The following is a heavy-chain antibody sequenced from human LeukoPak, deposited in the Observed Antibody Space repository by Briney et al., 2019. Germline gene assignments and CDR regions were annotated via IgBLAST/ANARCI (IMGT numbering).Heavy chain of an antibody. V-gene: IGHV1-8*01. D-gene: IGHD3-3*01. CDR3: ARGQYYDFWSGYSNNWFDP. CDR2: MNPNSGNT. Sequence: GASVKVSCKASGYTFTSYDSNWVRQATGQGLEWMGWMNPNSGNTGYAQKFQGRVTMTRNTSISTAYMELSSLRSEDTAVYYCARGQYYDFWSGYSNNWFDPWGQGTLVTVSS. J-gene: IGHJ5*02. CDR1: GYTFTSYD.